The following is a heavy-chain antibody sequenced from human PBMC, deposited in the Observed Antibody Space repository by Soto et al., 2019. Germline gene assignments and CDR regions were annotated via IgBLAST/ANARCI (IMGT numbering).Heavy chain of an antibody. V-gene: IGHV4-59*01. CDR1: GGSISSYY. CDR3: ARDLPMAGRLSGGYYYGMDV. Sequence: SETLSLTCTVSGGSISSYYWSWIRQPPGKGLEWIGYIYYSGSTNYNPSLKSRGTISVTTSKNQFSMKLSSVTAADTAVYYCARDLPMAGRLSGGYYYGMDVWGQGTTVTVSS. J-gene: IGHJ6*02. CDR2: IYYSGST. D-gene: IGHD3-10*01.